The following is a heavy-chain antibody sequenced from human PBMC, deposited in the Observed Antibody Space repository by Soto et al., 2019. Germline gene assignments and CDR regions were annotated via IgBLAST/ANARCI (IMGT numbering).Heavy chain of an antibody. V-gene: IGHV3-48*01. CDR3: AIDYGDYVLGLDY. J-gene: IGHJ4*02. D-gene: IGHD4-17*01. Sequence: GGSLRLSCAASGFTFSSYSMNWVRQAPGKGLEWVSYISSSSSTIYYADSVKGRFTISRDNAKNSLYLQMNSLRAEDTAVYYCAIDYGDYVLGLDYWGQGTLVTVSS. CDR2: ISSSSSTI. CDR1: GFTFSSYS.